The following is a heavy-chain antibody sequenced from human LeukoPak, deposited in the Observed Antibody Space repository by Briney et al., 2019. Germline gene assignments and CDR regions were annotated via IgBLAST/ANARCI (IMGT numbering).Heavy chain of an antibody. Sequence: GGSLRLSYAASGFTFSSYAMSWVRQAPGKGLEWVSAISGSGGSTYYADSVKGRFTISRDNSKNTLYLQMNSLRAEDTAVYYCAKATYYYDSSGYRRASYFDYWGQGTLVTVSS. CDR1: GFTFSSYA. J-gene: IGHJ4*02. CDR2: ISGSGGST. D-gene: IGHD3-22*01. V-gene: IGHV3-23*01. CDR3: AKATYYYDSSGYRRASYFDY.